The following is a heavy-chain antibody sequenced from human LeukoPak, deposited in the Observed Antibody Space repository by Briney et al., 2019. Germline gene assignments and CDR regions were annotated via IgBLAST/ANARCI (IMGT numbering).Heavy chain of an antibody. CDR3: ARAPGYCSSTSCTLYWYFDL. CDR1: GVTFSSYA. D-gene: IGHD2-2*01. V-gene: IGHV1-69*13. J-gene: IGHJ2*01. CDR2: MIPIFGTA. Sequence: ASVKVSCKASGVTFSSYAISWVRQAPGQGLEWMGGMIPIFGTANYAQKFQGRVKITADESPSPAYMELSSLISDDTAVYYCARAPGYCSSTSCTLYWYFDLWGRGTLVTVSS.